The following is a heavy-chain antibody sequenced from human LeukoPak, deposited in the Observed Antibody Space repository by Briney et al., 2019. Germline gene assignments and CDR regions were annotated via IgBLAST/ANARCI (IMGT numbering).Heavy chain of an antibody. D-gene: IGHD1-26*01. CDR2: INSDGSST. CDR1: GFTFSSYW. CDR3: ARDLVVGAPDY. J-gene: IGHJ4*02. Sequence: GGSLRLSCAASGFTFSSYWMHWVRQAPGKVLVWVSRINSDGSSTSYADSVKGRFTISRDNAKNTLYLQMNSLRAEDTAVYYCARDLVVGAPDYWGQGTLVTVSS. V-gene: IGHV3-74*01.